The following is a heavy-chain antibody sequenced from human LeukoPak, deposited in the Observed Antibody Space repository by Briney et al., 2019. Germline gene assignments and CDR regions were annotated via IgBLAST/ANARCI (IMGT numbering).Heavy chain of an antibody. J-gene: IGHJ4*02. CDR1: GASISSYY. Sequence: PSETLSLTCTVSGASISSYYWSWIRQPPGKGLEWIGEVTHTGSTNYNLSLTSRVTISLDTSKNQVSLKLTSVTAADTAVYFCARGTPEWYGSGPAVYWGQGTLVTVSS. CDR3: ARGTPEWYGSGPAVY. V-gene: IGHV4-34*01. CDR2: VTHTGST. D-gene: IGHD3-10*01.